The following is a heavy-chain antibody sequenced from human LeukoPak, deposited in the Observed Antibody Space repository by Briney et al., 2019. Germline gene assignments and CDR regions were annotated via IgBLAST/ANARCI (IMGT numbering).Heavy chain of an antibody. CDR1: GFTFDDYA. CDR2: ISWNSGSI. J-gene: IGHJ4*02. D-gene: IGHD3-10*01. Sequence: GGSLRLSCAASGFTFDDYAMHWVRQAPGKGLEWVSGISWNSGSIGYADSVKGRFTISRDNAKNSLYLQMNSLRAEDTALYYCAKDLGNYYGSGTNFDYWGQGTLVTVSS. CDR3: AKDLGNYYGSGTNFDY. V-gene: IGHV3-9*01.